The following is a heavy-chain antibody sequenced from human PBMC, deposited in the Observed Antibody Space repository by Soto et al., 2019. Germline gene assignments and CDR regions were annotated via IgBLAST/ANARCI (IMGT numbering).Heavy chain of an antibody. CDR2: IYYSGST. CDR3: ARQPPRQAGD. Sequence: PSETLSLTCTVSGGSISSYYWSWIRQPPGKGLEWIGYIYYSGSTNYNPSLKSRVTISVDTSKNQFSLKLSSVTAADTAAYYCARQPPRQAGDRGQGTLVTVSS. J-gene: IGHJ4*02. CDR1: GGSISSYY. D-gene: IGHD6-13*01. V-gene: IGHV4-59*08.